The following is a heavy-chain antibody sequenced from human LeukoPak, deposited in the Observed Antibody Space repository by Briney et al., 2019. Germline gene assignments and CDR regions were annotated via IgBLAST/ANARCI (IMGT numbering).Heavy chain of an antibody. CDR2: IYSGGST. D-gene: IGHD3-10*01. CDR1: GFTVSSNY. Sequence: PGGSLRLSCAASGFTVSSNYMSWVRQAPGKGLEWVSVIYSGGSTYYADSVKGRFTISRDNSKNTLYLQMNSLRAEDTAVYYCARDLITMVRGVKYYYYGMDVWGKGTTVTVSS. CDR3: ARDLITMVRGVKYYYYGMDV. V-gene: IGHV3-53*01. J-gene: IGHJ6*04.